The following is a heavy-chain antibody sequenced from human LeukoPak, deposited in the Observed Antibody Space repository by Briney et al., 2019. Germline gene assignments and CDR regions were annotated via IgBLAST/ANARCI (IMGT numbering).Heavy chain of an antibody. CDR3: ARAHSSSWYPYYYYGMDV. D-gene: IGHD6-13*01. CDR1: GGSVSSGSYY. J-gene: IGHJ6*02. CDR2: IYYSGST. V-gene: IGHV4-61*01. Sequence: KPSETLSLTCTVSGGSVSSGSYYWSWIRQPPGKGLEWIGYIYYSGSTNYNPSLKSRVTISVDTSKNQFSLKLSSVTAADTAVYYCARAHSSSWYPYYYYGMDVWGQGTTVTVSS.